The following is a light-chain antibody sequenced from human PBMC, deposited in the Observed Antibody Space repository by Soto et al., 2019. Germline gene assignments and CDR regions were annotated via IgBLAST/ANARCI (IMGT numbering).Light chain of an antibody. CDR1: QSVSSSY. V-gene: IGKV3-20*01. Sequence: EIVLTQSPGTLSLSPGERATLSYRASQSVSSSYLAWYQQKPGQAPRLLIYGASSRATGIPDRFSGSGSGTDFTLTISRLEPEDFAVYYCQQYVYSPITFGQGTRLEIK. J-gene: IGKJ5*01. CDR2: GAS. CDR3: QQYVYSPIT.